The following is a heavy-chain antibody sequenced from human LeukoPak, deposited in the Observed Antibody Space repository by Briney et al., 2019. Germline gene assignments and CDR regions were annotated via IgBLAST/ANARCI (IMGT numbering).Heavy chain of an antibody. CDR3: ARARGYCSSTSCYFDY. CDR1: GGSISSGGYS. CDR2: IYHSGST. J-gene: IGHJ4*02. Sequence: SQTLSLTCAVSGGSISSGGYSWSWIRQPPGTGLEWIGYIYHSGSTYYNPSLKSRVTISVDRSKNQFSLKLSSVTAADTAVCYCARARGYCSSTSCYFDYWGQGTLVTVSS. D-gene: IGHD2-2*01. V-gene: IGHV4-30-2*01.